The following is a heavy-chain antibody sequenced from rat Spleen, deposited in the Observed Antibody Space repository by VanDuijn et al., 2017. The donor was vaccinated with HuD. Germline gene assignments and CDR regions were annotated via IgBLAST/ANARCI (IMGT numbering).Heavy chain of an antibody. D-gene: IGHD1-10*01. J-gene: IGHJ2*01. CDR3: VKDRGEYNNLFDY. CDR1: GFTFRDYY. V-gene: IGHV5S10*01. CDR2: IIYDGSRT. Sequence: EVQLVESGGGLVQPGRSLKLSCTASGFTFRDYYLAWVRQAPKKGLEWVAAIIYDGSRTYYRDSVKGRFTISRNNAKNTLFLQMDSLRSEDTATYYCVKDRGEYNNLFDYWGQGVMVTVSS.